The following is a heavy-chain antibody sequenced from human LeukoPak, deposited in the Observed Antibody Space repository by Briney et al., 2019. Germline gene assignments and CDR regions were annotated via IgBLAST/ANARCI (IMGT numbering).Heavy chain of an antibody. D-gene: IGHD6-13*01. CDR1: GFTVSSNY. CDR2: IYSGGST. CDR3: AKDATAVVGTVYMDV. Sequence: GGSLRLSCAASGFTVSSNYMSWVRQAPGKGLEWVSVIYSGGSTYYADSVKGRFTISRDNSKNTLYLQMSSLRAEDTAVYYCAKDATAVVGTVYMDVWGKGTTVTISS. J-gene: IGHJ6*03. V-gene: IGHV3-66*01.